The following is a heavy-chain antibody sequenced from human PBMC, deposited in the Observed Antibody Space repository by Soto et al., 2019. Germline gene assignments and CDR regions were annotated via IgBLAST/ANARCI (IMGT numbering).Heavy chain of an antibody. J-gene: IGHJ3*02. CDR2: TRNKANSYTT. Sequence: GGSLRLSCAASGFTFSDHYMDWVRQAPGKGLEWVGRTRNKANSYTTEYAASVKGRFTISRDDSKNSLYLQMNSLKTEDTAVYYCARDRPGSYSSGWYAFDIWGQGTMVTVSS. D-gene: IGHD6-19*01. CDR1: GFTFSDHY. V-gene: IGHV3-72*01. CDR3: ARDRPGSYSSGWYAFDI.